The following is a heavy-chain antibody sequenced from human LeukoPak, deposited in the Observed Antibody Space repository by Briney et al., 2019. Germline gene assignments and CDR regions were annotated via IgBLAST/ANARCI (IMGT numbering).Heavy chain of an antibody. V-gene: IGHV4-34*01. D-gene: IGHD2-2*01. J-gene: IGHJ5*02. CDR3: ARGLVVPAAILIGWFDP. CDR2: INHSGST. CDR1: GGSFSGYY. Sequence: SETLSLTCAVYGGSFSGYYWSWIRQPPGKGLEGIGEINHSGSTNYNPSLKSRVTISVDTSKNQFSLKLSSVTAADTAVYYCARGLVVPAAILIGWFDPWGQGTLVTVSS.